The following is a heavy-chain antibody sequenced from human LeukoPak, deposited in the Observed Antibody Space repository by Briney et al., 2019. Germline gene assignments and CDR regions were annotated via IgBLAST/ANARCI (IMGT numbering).Heavy chain of an antibody. CDR1: GYTFTSYD. Sequence: ASVKVSCKASGYTFTSYDINWVRQATGQGLEWMGWMNPNSGNTGYTQKFQGRVTMTRNTSISTAYMELSSLRSEDTAVYYCARETRLGSSSSFPGYYYYGMDVWGQGTTVTVSS. CDR2: MNPNSGNT. J-gene: IGHJ6*02. V-gene: IGHV1-8*01. D-gene: IGHD6-6*01. CDR3: ARETRLGSSSSFPGYYYYGMDV.